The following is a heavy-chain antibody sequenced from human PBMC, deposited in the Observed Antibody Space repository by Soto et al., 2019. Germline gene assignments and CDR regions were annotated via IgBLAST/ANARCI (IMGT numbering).Heavy chain of an antibody. V-gene: IGHV3-13*01. Sequence: EVQLVESGGGLVQPVGSLRLSCAASGFTFSSYDMHWVRQATGKGLEWVSAIGTAGDTYYPGSVKGRFTISRENAKNSLYLQMNSLRAGDTAVYYCARSLAVAGTNFDYWGQGTLVTVSS. J-gene: IGHJ4*02. CDR3: ARSLAVAGTNFDY. CDR2: IGTAGDT. CDR1: GFTFSSYD. D-gene: IGHD6-19*01.